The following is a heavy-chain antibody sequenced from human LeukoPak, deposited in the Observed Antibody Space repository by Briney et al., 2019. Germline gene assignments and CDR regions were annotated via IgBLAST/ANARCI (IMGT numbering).Heavy chain of an antibody. CDR1: GYTFTSYY. V-gene: IGHV1-46*03. CDR2: IIPSGGST. CDR3: ARDTRSDSNWFDP. J-gene: IGHJ5*02. Sequence: ASVKVSCKASGYTFTSYYIHWVRQAPGQGLEWMGLIIPSGGSTSYAQMLQGRVTMTRDTSTSTVYMELSSLRSEDTAVYYCARDTRSDSNWFDPWGQGTLVTVSS.